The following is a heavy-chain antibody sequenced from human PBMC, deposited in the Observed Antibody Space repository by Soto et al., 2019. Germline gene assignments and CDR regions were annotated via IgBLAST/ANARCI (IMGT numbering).Heavy chain of an antibody. CDR2: ISAYNGNT. Sequence: ASVKVSCKASGYTFTSYGISWVRQAPGQGLEWMGWISAYNGNTNYAQKLQGRVTMTTDTSTSTAYMELRSLRSDDTAVYYCARDGLTYRYCSGGSCYFDYWGQGTLVTVSS. V-gene: IGHV1-18*01. CDR1: GYTFTSYG. J-gene: IGHJ4*02. D-gene: IGHD2-15*01. CDR3: ARDGLTYRYCSGGSCYFDY.